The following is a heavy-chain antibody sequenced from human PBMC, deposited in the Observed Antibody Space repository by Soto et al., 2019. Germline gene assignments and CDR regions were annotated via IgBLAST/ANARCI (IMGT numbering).Heavy chain of an antibody. CDR1: GGSISSGGSS. CDR3: ARARGARYFDY. V-gene: IGHV4-30-4*01. Sequence: PSETLSLTCAVSGGSISSGGSSWSWIRQPPGKGLEWIGYIYYSGSTYYNPSLKSRVTISVDTSKNQFSLKLSSVTAADTAVYYCARARGARYFDYWGQGTLVTVSS. J-gene: IGHJ4*02. D-gene: IGHD2-15*01. CDR2: IYYSGST.